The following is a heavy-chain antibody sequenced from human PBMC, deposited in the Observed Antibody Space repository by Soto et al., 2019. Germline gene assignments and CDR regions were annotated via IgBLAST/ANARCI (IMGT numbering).Heavy chain of an antibody. CDR2: ISGSGGSI. J-gene: IGHJ4*02. Sequence: GGSLRLSCSASVFTFSSYAMSWFRQAPGKGLEWVSAISGSGGSIYYADSVKGRFTISRDNSKNTLYLQMNSLRAEDTAVYYCAKDICSGGSCYFDYWGQGTLVTVSS. D-gene: IGHD2-15*01. CDR3: AKDICSGGSCYFDY. CDR1: VFTFSSYA. V-gene: IGHV3-23*01.